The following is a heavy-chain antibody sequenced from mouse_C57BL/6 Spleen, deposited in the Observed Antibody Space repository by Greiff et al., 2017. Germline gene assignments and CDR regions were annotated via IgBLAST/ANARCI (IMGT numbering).Heavy chain of an antibody. CDR3: ATNRDRGENYFDY. CDR2: IRYDGSN. Sequence: VQLQQSGPGLVKPSQSLSLTCSVTGYSITSGYYWNWIRQFPGNKLEWMGYIRYDGSNNYNPSLKNRITITRDTSTNQFFLKLNSVTTEDTATYYCATNRDRGENYFDYWGQGTTLTVSS. CDR1: GYSITSGYY. V-gene: IGHV3-6*01. D-gene: IGHD3-3*01. J-gene: IGHJ2*01.